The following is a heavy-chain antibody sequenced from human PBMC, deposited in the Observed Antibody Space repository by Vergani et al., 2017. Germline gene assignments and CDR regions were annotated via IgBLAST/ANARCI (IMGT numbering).Heavy chain of an antibody. Sequence: QLQLQESGPGLVKPSETLSLTCAVYGGSFSGYYWNWIRQPPGKGLEWIGEINDSGGTNYNPSLKSRVTISLDTSKNQFSLKLTSVTAADTALYWCARALVGGTPDNWGQGTLVTVSS. CDR3: ARALVGGTPDN. D-gene: IGHD1-26*01. CDR1: GGSFSGYY. J-gene: IGHJ4*02. V-gene: IGHV4-34*01. CDR2: INDSGGT.